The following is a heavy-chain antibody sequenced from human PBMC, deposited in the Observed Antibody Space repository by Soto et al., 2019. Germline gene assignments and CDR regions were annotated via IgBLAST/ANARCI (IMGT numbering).Heavy chain of an antibody. D-gene: IGHD4-4*01. CDR3: ARRLGTTVTRNFDY. V-gene: IGHV4-34*01. CDR1: GGSFSGYY. Sequence: SETLSLTCAVYGGSFSGYYWSWIRQPPGKGLEWIGEINHSGSTNYNPSLKSRVTISVDTSKNQFSLKLSSVTAADTAVYYCARRLGTTVTRNFDYWGQGTLVTVS. CDR2: INHSGST. J-gene: IGHJ4*02.